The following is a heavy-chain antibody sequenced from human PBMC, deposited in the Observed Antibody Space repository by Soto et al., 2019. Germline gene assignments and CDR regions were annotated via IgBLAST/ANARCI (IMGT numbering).Heavy chain of an antibody. CDR2: INVYNGNT. D-gene: IGHD3-10*01. CDR1: GYTFTNYG. V-gene: IGHV1-18*01. J-gene: IGHJ5*02. CDR3: ARGVGSGSYYNQYHWFDP. Sequence: APVNGSCKASGYTFTNYGISWVRQAPGQGLEWMGWINVYNGNTKYAQKVQGRVTMTTDTSTSTAYMELRSLRSDDTAVYYCARGVGSGSYYNQYHWFDPWGQGTLVTVSS.